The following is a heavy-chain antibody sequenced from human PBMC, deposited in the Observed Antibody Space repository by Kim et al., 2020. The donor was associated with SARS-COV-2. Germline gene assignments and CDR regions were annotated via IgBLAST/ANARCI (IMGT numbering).Heavy chain of an antibody. CDR1: GGSISSGGYY. J-gene: IGHJ6*03. Sequence: SETLSLTCTVSGGSISSGGYYWSWIRQHPGKGLEWIGYIYYSGSTYYNPSLKSRVTISVDTSKNQFSLKLSSVTAADTAVYYCARVEESPLYYYYYMDVWGKGTTVTVSS. CDR3: ARVEESPLYYYYYMDV. CDR2: IYYSGST. V-gene: IGHV4-31*03.